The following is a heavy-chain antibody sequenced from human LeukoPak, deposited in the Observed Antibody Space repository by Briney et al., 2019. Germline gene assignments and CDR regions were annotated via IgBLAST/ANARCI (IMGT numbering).Heavy chain of an antibody. Sequence: PGGSLRLSCAASGFTFSSYAMHWVRQAPGKGLEWVAVISYDGSNKYYADSVKGRFTISRDTSKNTLYLQMNSLRAEDTAVYYCATSDTIFGVVIESPSDYWGQGTLVTVSS. D-gene: IGHD3-3*01. J-gene: IGHJ4*02. CDR3: ATSDTIFGVVIESPSDY. V-gene: IGHV3-30*01. CDR2: ISYDGSNK. CDR1: GFTFSSYA.